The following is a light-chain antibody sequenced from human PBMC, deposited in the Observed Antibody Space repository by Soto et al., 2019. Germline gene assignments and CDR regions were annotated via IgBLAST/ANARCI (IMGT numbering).Light chain of an antibody. CDR3: GTWDSSLSAGV. CDR1: NSNIGNNF. CDR2: DSN. V-gene: IGLV1-51*01. J-gene: IGLJ2*01. Sequence: QSVLTQPPSVSAAPGQKVTISCSGSNSNIGNNFVSWYQQVPGTAPQLLIYDSNQRPSGIPDRFSGSKSGTSATLDITGLQTEDEADYYCGTWDSSLSAGVFGGGTKVTVL.